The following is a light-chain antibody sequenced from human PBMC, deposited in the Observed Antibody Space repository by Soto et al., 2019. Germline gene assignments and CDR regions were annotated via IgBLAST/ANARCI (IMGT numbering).Light chain of an antibody. V-gene: IGLV2-14*01. Sequence: QSVLTQPASVSGSPGQSITISCTGTSSDVGGYNYVSWYQQHPGKAPKLMLYDVSNRPSGVSNRFSGSKSGNTASLTISGLQAEDEDDYYCSSYTSSSTFYVFGTGTQLTVL. CDR1: SSDVGGYNY. CDR3: SSYTSSSTFYV. J-gene: IGLJ1*01. CDR2: DVS.